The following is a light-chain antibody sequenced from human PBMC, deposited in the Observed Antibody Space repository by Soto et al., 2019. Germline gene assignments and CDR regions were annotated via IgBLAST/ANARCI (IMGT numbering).Light chain of an antibody. Sequence: HSALTHPASVYGSPGQWITISCTETSSDVGGYNYVSWYQQHPGKAPKLMIYDVTNRPSGVSNRFSGSKSGNTASLTISGLQAEDEADYYCSSYTSSTSFYFGTGTKVTVL. CDR1: SSDVGGYNY. CDR2: DVT. J-gene: IGLJ1*01. V-gene: IGLV2-14*01. CDR3: SSYTSSTSFY.